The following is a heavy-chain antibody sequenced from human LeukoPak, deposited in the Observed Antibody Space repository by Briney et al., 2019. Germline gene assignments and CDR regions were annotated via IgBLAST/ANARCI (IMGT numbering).Heavy chain of an antibody. J-gene: IGHJ4*02. Sequence: SETLSLTCTVSGASISSYYWSWIRQPPGKGLEWIGYIYYSGSTNYNPSLKSRVTISIDTSKNQFSLKLSSVTAADTAVYYCARGSGGGNSKALDFWGQGTLVTVYS. CDR3: ARGSGGGNSKALDF. CDR2: IYYSGST. CDR1: GASISSYY. D-gene: IGHD4-23*01. V-gene: IGHV4-59*01.